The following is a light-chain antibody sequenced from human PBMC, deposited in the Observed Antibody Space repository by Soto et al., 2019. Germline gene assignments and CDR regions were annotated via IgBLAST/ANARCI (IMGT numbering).Light chain of an antibody. Sequence: EIVLTQSPGTLSLSPGEGATLSCRASQSVSTNFFAWYQQKPGQAPRLLIYGASTRATGTPDRFSGSGSGTDFTLTISRLEPEDFAVYYCQQYGRTSWTFGQGTKVDNK. J-gene: IGKJ1*01. CDR1: QSVSTNF. CDR2: GAS. V-gene: IGKV3-20*01. CDR3: QQYGRTSWT.